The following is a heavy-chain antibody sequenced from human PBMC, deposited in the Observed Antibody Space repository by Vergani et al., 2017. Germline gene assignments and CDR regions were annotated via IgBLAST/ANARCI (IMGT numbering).Heavy chain of an antibody. D-gene: IGHD3-3*01. CDR3: ASGYTPRRFGVVIPVAFFDY. J-gene: IGHJ4*02. Sequence: QVQLVQSGAEVKKPGSSVKVSCKASGGTFSSYAISWVRQAPGQGLEWMGGIIPIFGTANYAQKFQGRVTITADESTSAAYMELSSLRSEDTAVYYCASGYTPRRFGVVIPVAFFDYWGQGTLVTVSS. CDR2: IIPIFGTA. CDR1: GGTFSSYA. V-gene: IGHV1-69*01.